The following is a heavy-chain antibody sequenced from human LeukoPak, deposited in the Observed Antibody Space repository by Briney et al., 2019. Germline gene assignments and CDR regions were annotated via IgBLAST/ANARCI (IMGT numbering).Heavy chain of an antibody. CDR3: AKALLGSSGYYVPLDY. CDR2: ISGSGGST. Sequence: GGSLRLSCAASGFTFSSYAMSWVRQAPGKGLEWVSAISGSGGSTYYADSVKGRFTISRDNSKNTLYLQMNSLRAEDTAVYYCAKALLGSSGYYVPLDYWGQGTLVTVSS. CDR1: GFTFSSYA. D-gene: IGHD3-22*01. J-gene: IGHJ4*02. V-gene: IGHV3-23*01.